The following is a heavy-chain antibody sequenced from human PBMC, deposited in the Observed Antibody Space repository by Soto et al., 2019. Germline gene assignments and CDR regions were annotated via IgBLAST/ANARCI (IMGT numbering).Heavy chain of an antibody. CDR3: ARCIRFLSD. CDR1: GGSFSGYY. Sequence: SETLYLTFAVYGGSFSGYYGSWIRQPPGKGLEWIGEINHSGSTNYNPSLKSRVTISVDTSKNQFSLKLSSVTAADTAVYYCARCIRFLSDRGQGTLVTVSS. J-gene: IGHJ4*02. V-gene: IGHV4-34*01. CDR2: INHSGST. D-gene: IGHD3-3*01.